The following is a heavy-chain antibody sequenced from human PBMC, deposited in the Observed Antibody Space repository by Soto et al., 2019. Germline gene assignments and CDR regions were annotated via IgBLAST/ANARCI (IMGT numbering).Heavy chain of an antibody. J-gene: IGHJ6*02. D-gene: IGHD1-26*01. Sequence: ASVKVSCKASGYTFTNFGISWVRQAPGQGLEWMAWISSDHGNTHSAGKFQGRVTLTTDTATTTAHMELRNLRSDDTAMYYCARDGVGGAEPGISYYDRGMDVWGQGTTVTVSS. CDR1: GYTFTNFG. CDR2: ISSDHGNT. CDR3: ARDGVGGAEPGISYYDRGMDV. V-gene: IGHV1-18*01.